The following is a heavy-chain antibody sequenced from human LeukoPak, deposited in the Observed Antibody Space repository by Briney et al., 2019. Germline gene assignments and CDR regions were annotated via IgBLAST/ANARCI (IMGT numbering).Heavy chain of an antibody. CDR2: IGPTGSDR. V-gene: IGHV3-21*06. CDR1: GLTFSISG. D-gene: IGHD1-14*01. J-gene: IGHJ4*02. CDR3: ATETNGRHYDY. Sequence: GGSLRLSCTASGLTFSISGFNWVRQAPGKGLEWVASIGPTGSDRYHADSIKGRFTISRDNANNFLYLQMNSLRAEDTAVYYCATETNGRHYDYWGQGTLLTVSS.